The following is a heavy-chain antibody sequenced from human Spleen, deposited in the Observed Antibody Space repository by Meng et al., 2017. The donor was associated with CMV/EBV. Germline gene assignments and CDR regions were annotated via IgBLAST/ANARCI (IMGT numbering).Heavy chain of an antibody. J-gene: IGHJ5*02. CDR3: ARGSHYGGTHNWFDP. CDR1: GGSFSGYY. CDR2: VTTSGRTM. V-gene: IGHV3-11*01. Sequence: AETLSLTCAVYGGSFSGYYWSWIRQAPGKGLEWISYVTTSGRTMFYADSVKGRFTISRDNAKNSLYLQMSSLRAEDTAVYYCARGSHYGGTHNWFDPWGHGTLVTVSS. D-gene: IGHD4-23*01.